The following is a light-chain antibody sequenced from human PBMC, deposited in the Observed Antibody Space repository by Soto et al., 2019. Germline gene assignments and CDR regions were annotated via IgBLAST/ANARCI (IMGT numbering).Light chain of an antibody. V-gene: IGKV3-20*01. J-gene: IGKJ1*01. Sequence: EIVLTQSPGTLSLSPGERATLSCRASQSVSSSYLAWYQQKPGQAPRLLIYGASSRATGIPDRFSGSGSWPDFTLTISRLEPEDFAVYYCQQYGSSPPWTFGQGTKGEIK. CDR2: GAS. CDR1: QSVSSSY. CDR3: QQYGSSPPWT.